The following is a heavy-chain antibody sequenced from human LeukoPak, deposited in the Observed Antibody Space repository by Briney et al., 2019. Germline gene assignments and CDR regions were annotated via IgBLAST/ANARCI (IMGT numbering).Heavy chain of an antibody. CDR3: AVSGITGSYWFDP. V-gene: IGHV4-34*01. Sequence: PSETLSLTCAVYGGSFSGYYWSWIRQPPGKGLEWIGEINHSGSTNYNPSLKSRVTISVDTSKNQFSLKLSSVTAADTAVYYCAVSGITGSYWFDPWGQGTLVTVSS. CDR1: GGSFSGYY. D-gene: IGHD1-20*01. CDR2: INHSGST. J-gene: IGHJ5*02.